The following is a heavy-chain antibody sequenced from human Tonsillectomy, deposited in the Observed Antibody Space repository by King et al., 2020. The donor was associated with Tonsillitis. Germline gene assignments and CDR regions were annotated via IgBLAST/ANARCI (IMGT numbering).Heavy chain of an antibody. V-gene: IGHV3-30*02. CDR2: IRDDGSIK. CDR3: AKDLTSCYDSVCYGMDV. Sequence: VQLVESGGGVVQPGGSRRVSCAASGFSFSKSGMHWVRQAPGQGLEWVAFIRDDGSIKDYADSMKGQFTVSRDNSRNTVDLQMDSLRAEDTAVYYCAKDLTSCYDSVCYGMDVWGQGTTVTVSS. CDR1: GFSFSKSG. J-gene: IGHJ6*02. D-gene: IGHD3-9*01.